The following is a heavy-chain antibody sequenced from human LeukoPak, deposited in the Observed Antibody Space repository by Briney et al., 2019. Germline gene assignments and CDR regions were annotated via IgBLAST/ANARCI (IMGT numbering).Heavy chain of an antibody. J-gene: IGHJ3*02. CDR2: ISYIGST. V-gene: IGHV4-59*11. D-gene: IGHD1-1*01. CDR1: GGSFSSHY. CDR3: AGDQLALNALDM. Sequence: PSETLSLTCTVSGGSFSSHYWSWVRQSPGNGLEWIGYISYIGSTNYCPSLKRRLTISIETSKNQFSLRLSSVTAADTAVYFCAGDQLALNALDMWGQGTMVTVSS.